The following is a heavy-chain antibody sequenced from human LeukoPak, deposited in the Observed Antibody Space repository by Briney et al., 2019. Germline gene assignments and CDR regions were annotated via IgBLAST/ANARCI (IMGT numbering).Heavy chain of an antibody. V-gene: IGHV3-30-3*01. D-gene: IGHD5-24*01. CDR3: ARDLGDDGGYYFDY. CDR2: ISYDGSNK. J-gene: IGHJ4*02. CDR1: GFTFSSYA. Sequence: PGGSLRLSCAASGFTFSSYAMHWVRQAPGKGLEWVAVISYDGSNKYYAGSVKGRFTISRDNSKNTLYLQMNSLRAEDTAVYYCARDLGDDGGYYFDYWGQGTLVTVSS.